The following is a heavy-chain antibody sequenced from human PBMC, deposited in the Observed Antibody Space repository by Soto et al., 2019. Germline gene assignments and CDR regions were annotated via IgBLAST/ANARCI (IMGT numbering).Heavy chain of an antibody. J-gene: IGHJ4*02. CDR2: IYPCDSDT. V-gene: IGHV5-51*01. D-gene: IGHD3-22*01. CDR3: ASRDYYDSSGHLDY. Sequence: ESLKISCKGAGDSFTSYWIGWVRQIPGKGLEWMGIIYPCDSDTRYSPSFQGQVTISADKSISTAYLQWSSLKASDNAMYYCASRDYYDSSGHLDYWGQGTLVTVSS. CDR1: GDSFTSYW.